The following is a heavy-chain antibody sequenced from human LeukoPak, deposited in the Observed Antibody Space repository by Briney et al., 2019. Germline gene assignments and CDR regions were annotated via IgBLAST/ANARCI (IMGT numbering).Heavy chain of an antibody. D-gene: IGHD4-23*01. CDR3: AKLRVQNYGGNWGFDY. Sequence: SETLSLTCTVSGGSISSYYWSWIRQPPGKGLEWIGYIYYSGSTNYNPSLKSRVTISVDTSKNQFSLKLSSVTAADTAVYYCAKLRVQNYGGNWGFDYWGQGTLVTVSS. CDR1: GGSISSYY. J-gene: IGHJ4*02. V-gene: IGHV4-59*01. CDR2: IYYSGST.